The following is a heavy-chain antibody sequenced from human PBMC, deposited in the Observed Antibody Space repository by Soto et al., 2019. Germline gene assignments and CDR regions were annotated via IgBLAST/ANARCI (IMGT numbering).Heavy chain of an antibody. CDR2: IYSGGST. Sequence: EVQLVESGGGLVQPGGSLRLSCAASGFTVSSNYMSWVRQAPGKGLEWVSVIYSGGSTYYADSVKGRFTISRDNSKNTLYLQMNSLRAEDTAVYYCARDRGDGYNYYYGMDVWGQGTTVTVSS. V-gene: IGHV3-66*01. CDR1: GFTVSSNY. J-gene: IGHJ6*02. CDR3: ARDRGDGYNYYYGMDV. D-gene: IGHD5-12*01.